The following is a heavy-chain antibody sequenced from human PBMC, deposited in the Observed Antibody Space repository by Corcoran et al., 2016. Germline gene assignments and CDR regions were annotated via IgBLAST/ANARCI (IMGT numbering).Heavy chain of an antibody. Sequence: QVQLQESGPGLVKPSETLSLTCTVSGGSVSSGSYHWSWIRQPPGKGLEWIGYIYNTGIANYNPSLKSRVTISVDTAKNQFSLKLSSVTAADTAVYYCARDGTHWGQGTRVTVSS. CDR2: IYNTGIA. CDR1: GGSVSSGSYH. CDR3: ARDGTH. D-gene: IGHD6-13*01. J-gene: IGHJ4*02. V-gene: IGHV4-61*01.